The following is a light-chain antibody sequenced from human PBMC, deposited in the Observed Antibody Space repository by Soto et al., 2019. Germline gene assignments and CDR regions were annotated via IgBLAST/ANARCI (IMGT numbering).Light chain of an antibody. J-gene: IGLJ3*02. CDR3: QSYDSSLSAWV. Sequence: QSVLTQPPSVSGAPGQRVTISCTGNSSNIGAGYAVHWYQQLPGTAPKLLIYDNSNRPSGVPDRFSGSKSGSSASLAITGLQAEDGADYYCQSYDSSLSAWVFGGGTKLTVL. CDR1: SSNIGAGYA. CDR2: DNS. V-gene: IGLV1-40*01.